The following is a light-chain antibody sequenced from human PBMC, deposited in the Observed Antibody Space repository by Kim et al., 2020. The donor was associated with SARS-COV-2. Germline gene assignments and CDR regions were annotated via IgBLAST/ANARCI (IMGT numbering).Light chain of an antibody. V-gene: IGKV4-1*01. CDR1: QSVLYSSSNRNY. CDR2: WAS. CDR3: HQYYSPPYT. J-gene: IGKJ2*01. Sequence: DIVMTQSPDSLAVSLGERATINCKSSQSVLYSSSNRNYLAWYQHKPGQPPKMLIYWASTRESGVPDRFSGSGSGTDFTLTISSLQAEDAAVYYCHQYYSPPYTFGQGTKLEI.